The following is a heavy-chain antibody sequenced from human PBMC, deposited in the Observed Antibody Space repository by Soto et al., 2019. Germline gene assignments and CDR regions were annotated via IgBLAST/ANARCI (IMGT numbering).Heavy chain of an antibody. D-gene: IGHD3-10*01. V-gene: IGHV3-23*01. CDR1: GLTFSNYA. CDR2: ISGTGGST. Sequence: GGSLRLSCAASGLTFSNYAMSWVRQAPGKGLEWVSAISGTGGSTYYADSVKGRFTISRDNSKNTLYLQMNSLRAQDTAVYYCAKERSPSLNRGEYGMDVWGQGTTVTVPS. CDR3: AKERSPSLNRGEYGMDV. J-gene: IGHJ6*02.